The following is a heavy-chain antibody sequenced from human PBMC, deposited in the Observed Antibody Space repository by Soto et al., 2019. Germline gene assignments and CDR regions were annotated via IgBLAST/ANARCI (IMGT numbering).Heavy chain of an antibody. D-gene: IGHD2-21*02. CDR3: AGVYYGGDSVNNF. Sequence: GGSLRLSCAGSGFSFSSYVLSSVRQAPGRGLEWVAATSYDGNNRYYAGSVKGRFIISRDNSKNTLDLEMETPRPEDTAVYYCAGVYYGGDSVNNFWGQGTPVPVSS. J-gene: IGHJ4*02. CDR1: GFSFSSYV. V-gene: IGHV3-30-3*01. CDR2: TSYDGNNR.